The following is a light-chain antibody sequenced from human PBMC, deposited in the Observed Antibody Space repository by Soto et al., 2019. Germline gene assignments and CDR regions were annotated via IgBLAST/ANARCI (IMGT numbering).Light chain of an antibody. Sequence: EVVLTQSPVTLSLSPGERATLSCRASQSVSNSLAWYQQKPGQAPRLLIYDASNRATDIPARFSGSGSGTDFTLTISSLEPEDFAVYYCQQRYSWWTFGQGTKVE. CDR1: QSVSNS. CDR3: QQRYSWWT. V-gene: IGKV3-11*01. CDR2: DAS. J-gene: IGKJ1*01.